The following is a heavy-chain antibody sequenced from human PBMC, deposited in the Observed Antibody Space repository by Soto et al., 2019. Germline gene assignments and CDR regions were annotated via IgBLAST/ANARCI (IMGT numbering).Heavy chain of an antibody. V-gene: IGHV4-34*01. CDR1: GGSFSGYY. D-gene: IGHD6-19*01. CDR2: INHSGST. Sequence: QVQLQQWGAGLLKPSETLSLTCAVYGGSFSGYYWSWIRQPPGKGLEWIGEINHSGSTNYNPSLKSRVTIXVXRSKKQFSLKLSSVTAADTAVYYCARWGSGWYYFDYWGQGTLVTVSS. J-gene: IGHJ4*02. CDR3: ARWGSGWYYFDY.